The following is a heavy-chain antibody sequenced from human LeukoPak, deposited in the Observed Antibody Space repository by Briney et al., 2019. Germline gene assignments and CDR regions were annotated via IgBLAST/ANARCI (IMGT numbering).Heavy chain of an antibody. J-gene: IGHJ6*02. D-gene: IGHD3-3*01. CDR1: GGTFSSYA. CDR2: IIPILGIA. Sequence: SVKVSCKASGGTFSSYAISWVRQAPGQGLEWMGGIIPILGIANYAQKFQGRVTITADKSTSTAYMELSSLRSEDTAVYYCARAGTYDFWSGYYPNYYYYGMDVWGQGTTVTVSS. CDR3: ARAGTYDFWSGYYPNYYYYGMDV. V-gene: IGHV1-69*10.